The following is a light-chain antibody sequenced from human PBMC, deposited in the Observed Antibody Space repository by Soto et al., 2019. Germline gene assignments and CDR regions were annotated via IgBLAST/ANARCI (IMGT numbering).Light chain of an antibody. V-gene: IGKV3-20*01. CDR3: QQYGSSPRT. Sequence: EIVLTQSPGTLSLSPGERATLSCRASQSVSGSYLAWYQQKPGQAPRLLIYGASSRATGIPDRFSGSGSGTAFTLTISRLEPEDLAVYYCQQYGSSPRTFGQGTKLEIK. CDR1: QSVSGSY. J-gene: IGKJ2*01. CDR2: GAS.